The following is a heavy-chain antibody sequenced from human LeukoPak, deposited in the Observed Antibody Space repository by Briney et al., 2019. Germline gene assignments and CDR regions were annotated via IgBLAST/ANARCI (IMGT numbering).Heavy chain of an antibody. Sequence: ASVKVSCKASGYTFTSYGISWVRQAPGQGLEWMGWISAYNGNTNYAQKLQGRVTMTTDTSTSTAYMELRSLRSDDTAVYYCARSYNHDYVWGSYQYGLDYWGQGTLVTVSS. J-gene: IGHJ4*02. CDR2: ISAYNGNT. CDR3: ARSYNHDYVWGSYQYGLDY. D-gene: IGHD3-16*02. V-gene: IGHV1-18*01. CDR1: GYTFTSYG.